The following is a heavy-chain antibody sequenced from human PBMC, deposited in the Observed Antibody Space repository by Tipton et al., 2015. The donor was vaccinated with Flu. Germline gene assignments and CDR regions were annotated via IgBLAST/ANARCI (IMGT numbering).Heavy chain of an antibody. CDR2: IYTSGST. V-gene: IGHV4-4*07. CDR3: ARDYLLGDLSFFDN. Sequence: TLSLTCPVSGDSISSYYWSWIRQPAGKGLEWIGRIYTSGSTNYNASLKSRVTMSVDTSKNQFSLKLSSVTVADTAVYYCARDYLLGDLSFFDNWGQGTLVTVSS. J-gene: IGHJ4*02. CDR1: GDSISSYY. D-gene: IGHD3-16*02.